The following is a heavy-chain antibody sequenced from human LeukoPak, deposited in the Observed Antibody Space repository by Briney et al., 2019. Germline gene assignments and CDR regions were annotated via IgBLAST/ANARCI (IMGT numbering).Heavy chain of an antibody. CDR1: GFTFSSYA. CDR3: ARDPTASLAGTYGMDV. Sequence: GGSLRLSCAASGFTFSSYAIHWVRQAPGKGLEYVSAISSNGGSTYYANSVKGRFTISRDNSKNTLYLQMGSLRAEDMAVYYCARDPTASLAGTYGMDVWGQGNTVTVSS. J-gene: IGHJ6*02. D-gene: IGHD6-19*01. CDR2: ISSNGGST. V-gene: IGHV3-64*01.